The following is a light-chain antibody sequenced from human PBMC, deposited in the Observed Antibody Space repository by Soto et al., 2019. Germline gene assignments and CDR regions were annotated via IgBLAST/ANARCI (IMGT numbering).Light chain of an antibody. J-gene: IGKJ1*01. CDR3: QQRSNWPWT. V-gene: IGKV3-11*01. CDR1: QSVNSH. Sequence: EIVVTQSPGTLSLSPGERSTLSCMAVQSVNSHLAWYQQKTGKAPRLLIYGASTRATGIPERFSGSGSGTDFTLTISRLEPEDFEVYYCQQRSNWPWTFGQGTKVDIK. CDR2: GAS.